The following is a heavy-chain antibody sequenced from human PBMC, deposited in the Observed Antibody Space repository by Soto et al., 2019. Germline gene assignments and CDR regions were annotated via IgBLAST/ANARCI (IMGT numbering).Heavy chain of an antibody. V-gene: IGHV1-69*06. CDR3: ARGQQQLVLLSWFDP. Sequence: SVKVSCKASGGTFSSYAISWVRQAPGQGLEWMGGIIPIFGTANYAQKFQGRVTITADKSTSTAYMELSSLRSEDTAVYYCARGQQQLVLLSWFDPWGQGTLVTVSS. CDR1: GGTFSSYA. D-gene: IGHD6-13*01. CDR2: IIPIFGTA. J-gene: IGHJ5*02.